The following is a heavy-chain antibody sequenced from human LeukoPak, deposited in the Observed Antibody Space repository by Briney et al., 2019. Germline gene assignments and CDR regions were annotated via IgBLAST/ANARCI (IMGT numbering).Heavy chain of an antibody. J-gene: IGHJ4*02. Sequence: SETLCLTCTASGGSISSSSYYWGWIRQPPGKGLVWIGSIYCSGSTYYNPSLQSRVTISVDTSKNQFPLKLSSVTAADTAVYYCARLTRFRDGYNPPLGYWGQGTLVTVSS. CDR1: GGSISSSSYY. CDR3: ARLTRFRDGYNPPLGY. CDR2: IYCSGST. V-gene: IGHV4-39*01. D-gene: IGHD5-24*01.